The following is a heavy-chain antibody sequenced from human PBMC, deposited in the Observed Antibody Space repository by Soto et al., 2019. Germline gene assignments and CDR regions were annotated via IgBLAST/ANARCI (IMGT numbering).Heavy chain of an antibody. V-gene: IGHV3-30*18. Sequence: QVQLVESGGGVVQPGRSLRLSCAASGFTFSSYGMHWVRQAPGKGLEWVAVISYDGSNKYYADSVKGRFTISRDNSKNTLYLQMNSLRAEDTAVYYCAEDRAGLVWYFDYWGQGPLVTVSS. D-gene: IGHD1-26*01. CDR1: GFTFSSYG. CDR2: ISYDGSNK. J-gene: IGHJ4*02. CDR3: AEDRAGLVWYFDY.